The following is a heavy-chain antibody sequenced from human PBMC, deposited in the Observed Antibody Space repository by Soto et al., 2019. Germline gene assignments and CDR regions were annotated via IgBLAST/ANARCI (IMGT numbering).Heavy chain of an antibody. D-gene: IGHD3-3*01. V-gene: IGHV4-34*01. CDR3: ARGRYNTHDY. CDR2: INHSGST. CDR1: GGSFSGYY. Sequence: PSETLSLTCAVYGGSFSGYYWSWIRQPPGKGLEWIGEINHSGSTNYNPSLKSRVTISVDTSKNQFSLKLSSVTAADTAVYYCARGRYNTHDYWGQGTLVTVSS. J-gene: IGHJ4*02.